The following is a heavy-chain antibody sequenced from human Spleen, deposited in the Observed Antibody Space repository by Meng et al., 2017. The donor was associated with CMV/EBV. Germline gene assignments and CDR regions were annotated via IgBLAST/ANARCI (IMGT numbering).Heavy chain of an antibody. CDR1: GFNFRIYG. Sequence: GESLKISCATSGFNFRIYGMHWVRHLPGKGLEWVANVKQDGSETHYVDSVKGRFTISRDNAKNSVYLQMNSLRAEDTAVYYCARDSRGCSGGSCPAKYWGQGTLVTVSS. J-gene: IGHJ4*02. CDR2: VKQDGSET. CDR3: ARDSRGCSGGSCPAKY. V-gene: IGHV3-7*01. D-gene: IGHD2-15*01.